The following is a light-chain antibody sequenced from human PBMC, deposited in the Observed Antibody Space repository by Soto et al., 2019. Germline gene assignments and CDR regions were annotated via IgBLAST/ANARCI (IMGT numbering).Light chain of an antibody. CDR1: QSVIKF. Sequence: EIVLTQSPATLSLSPGERATLSCRASQSVIKFLAWFQQKPGQAPRLLIYDTSERATGIPARFSGSGSGTDFTLTISNLEPEDFAVYYCQPRYHWPPITFGQGTRLEIK. CDR2: DTS. V-gene: IGKV3-11*01. CDR3: QPRYHWPPIT. J-gene: IGKJ5*01.